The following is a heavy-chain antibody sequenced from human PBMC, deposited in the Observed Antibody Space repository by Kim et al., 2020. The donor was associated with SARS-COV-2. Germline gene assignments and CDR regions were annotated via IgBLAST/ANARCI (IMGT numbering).Heavy chain of an antibody. CDR2: IYYSVST. J-gene: IGHJ6*02. CDR3: ARVAVAATHSYYYYYGMDV. Sequence: SETLSLTCTVSGGSISSYYWSWIRLPPGKGLEWIEYIYYSVSTNYNPSLKSRVTISVDTSKNQFSLKLSSVTAADTAVYYCARVAVAATHSYYYYYGMDVRGQWTTVTVSS. CDR1: GGSISSYY. V-gene: IGHV4-59*13. D-gene: IGHD2-15*01.